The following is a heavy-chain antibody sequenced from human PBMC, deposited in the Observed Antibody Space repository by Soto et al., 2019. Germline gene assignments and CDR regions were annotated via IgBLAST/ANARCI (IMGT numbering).Heavy chain of an antibody. D-gene: IGHD3-3*01. CDR2: ISSSSSYI. J-gene: IGHJ4*02. CDR3: ARDSITIFGPDGYYFDY. Sequence: PGGSLRLSCAASVVTFSSYSMNWVRQAPGKGLEWVSSISSSSSYIYYADSVKGRFTISRDNAKNSLYLQMNSLRAEDTAVYYCARDSITIFGPDGYYFDYWGQGTLVTVSS. CDR1: VVTFSSYS. V-gene: IGHV3-21*01.